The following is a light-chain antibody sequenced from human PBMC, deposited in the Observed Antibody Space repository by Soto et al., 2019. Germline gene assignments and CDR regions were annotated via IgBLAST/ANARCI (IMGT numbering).Light chain of an antibody. J-gene: IGLJ1*01. CDR3: QAWDSNIYV. V-gene: IGLV3-1*01. Sequence: SYELTQPPSVSVSPGQTASITCSGDKLGDKYTSWYQQRPGQSPVLVIYQDTKRPSGIPERFSGSNSGNTATLTISGTQAMDEADYYCQAWDSNIYVFGTGTKLTVL. CDR1: KLGDKY. CDR2: QDT.